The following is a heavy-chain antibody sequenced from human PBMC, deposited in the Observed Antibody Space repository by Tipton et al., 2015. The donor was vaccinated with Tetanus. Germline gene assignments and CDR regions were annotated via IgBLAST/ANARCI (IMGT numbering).Heavy chain of an antibody. Sequence: QVQLVQSGAEVKKPGASVKVSCKASGYTFTSYYMHWVRQAPGQGLERMGIINPSGGSTSYAQKFQGRVTMTRDTSTSTVYMELSSLRSGDTAVYYCARVFIAVAGHNWFDPWGQGTLVTVSS. J-gene: IGHJ5*02. CDR1: GYTFTSYY. D-gene: IGHD6-19*01. CDR2: INPSGGST. V-gene: IGHV1-46*01. CDR3: ARVFIAVAGHNWFDP.